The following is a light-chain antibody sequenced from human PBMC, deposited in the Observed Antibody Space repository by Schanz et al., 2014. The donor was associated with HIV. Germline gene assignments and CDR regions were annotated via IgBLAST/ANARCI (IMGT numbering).Light chain of an antibody. Sequence: QSALTQPASVSGSPGQSISISCTGTSGDVGSYNYVSWYQQHPGKAPKLMISEVSKRPSGVSNRFSGSKSGNTASLTISGLQAEDEADYYCCSYAGSSTWVFGGGTKLTVL. V-gene: IGLV2-23*02. CDR3: CSYAGSSTWV. J-gene: IGLJ3*02. CDR1: SGDVGSYNY. CDR2: EVS.